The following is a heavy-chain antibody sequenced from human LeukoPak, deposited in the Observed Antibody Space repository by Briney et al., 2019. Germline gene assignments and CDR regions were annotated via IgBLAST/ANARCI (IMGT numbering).Heavy chain of an antibody. Sequence: PSETLSLTCAVYGGSFSGYYWSWIRQPPGKGLEWIGEINHSGSTNYNPSLKSRVTISVDTSKNQFSLKLSSVTAADTAVYYCARRGANSGSYSHFDLWGRGTLVTVSS. CDR3: ARRGANSGSYSHFDL. V-gene: IGHV4-34*01. CDR2: INHSGST. CDR1: GGSFSGYY. D-gene: IGHD1-26*01. J-gene: IGHJ2*01.